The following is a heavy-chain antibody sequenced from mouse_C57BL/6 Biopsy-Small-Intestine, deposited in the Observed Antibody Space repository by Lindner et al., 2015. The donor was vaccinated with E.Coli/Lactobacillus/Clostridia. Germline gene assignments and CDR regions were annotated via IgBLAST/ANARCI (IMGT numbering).Heavy chain of an antibody. J-gene: IGHJ3*01. CDR1: GYAFSSSW. CDR2: IYPGDGDT. Sequence: VQLQESGPELVKPGASVKISCKASGYAFSSSWMNWVKQRPGKGLEWIGRIYPGDGDTNYNGKFKGKAALTADKSSSTAYMQLSSLTSEDSAVYFCARKRGLLRWDWFAYWGQGTLVTVSA. V-gene: IGHV1-82*01. CDR3: ARKRGLLRWDWFAY. D-gene: IGHD1-1*01.